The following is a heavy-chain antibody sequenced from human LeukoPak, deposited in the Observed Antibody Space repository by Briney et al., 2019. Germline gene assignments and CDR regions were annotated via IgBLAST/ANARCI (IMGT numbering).Heavy chain of an antibody. D-gene: IGHD6-19*01. J-gene: IGHJ4*02. Sequence: SETLSLTCTVSGGSISSYYWSWIRQPPGKGLEWIGYIYYSGSTNYHPSLKSRVTISVDTSKNQFSLKLSSVTAADSAVYYCARGLLTVAGTGGDYWGQGTLVTVSS. V-gene: IGHV4-59*01. CDR2: IYYSGST. CDR1: GGSISSYY. CDR3: ARGLLTVAGTGGDY.